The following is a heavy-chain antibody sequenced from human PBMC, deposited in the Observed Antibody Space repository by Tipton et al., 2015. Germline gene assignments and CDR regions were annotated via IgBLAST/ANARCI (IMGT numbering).Heavy chain of an antibody. CDR2: INHSGST. J-gene: IGHJ4*02. V-gene: IGHV4-39*07. CDR3: ACQDYDSLTRDYQTVDY. Sequence: TLSLTCTVSGGSVSTSSYYWAWIRQPPGKGLEWIGEINHSGSTNYNPSLKSRVTISLDTSKNQFSLKLTSVTAADTAVYYCACQDYDSLTRDYQTVDYWGQGTLVTVSS. CDR1: GGSVSTSSYY. D-gene: IGHD3-9*01.